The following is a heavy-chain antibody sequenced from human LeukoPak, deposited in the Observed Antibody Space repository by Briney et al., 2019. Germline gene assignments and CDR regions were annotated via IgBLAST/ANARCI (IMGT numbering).Heavy chain of an antibody. Sequence: PGGSLRLSCAASGFTFSSYGMSWVRQAPGKGLEWVSAISGSGGSTYYADSVKGRFTISRDNSKNTLYLQMNSLRAEDTAVYYCARSGLGEHLDNNLGHFQHWGQGTLVTVSS. CDR1: GFTFSSYG. CDR2: ISGSGGST. CDR3: ARSGLGEHLDNNLGHFQH. V-gene: IGHV3-23*01. D-gene: IGHD1/OR15-1a*01. J-gene: IGHJ1*01.